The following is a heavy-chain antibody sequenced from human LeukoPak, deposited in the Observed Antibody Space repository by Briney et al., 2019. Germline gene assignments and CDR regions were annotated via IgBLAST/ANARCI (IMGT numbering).Heavy chain of an antibody. CDR3: ARDTPDYYDSSGYFDY. J-gene: IGHJ4*02. CDR1: GFTFSSYS. Sequence: GGSLRLSCAASGFTFSSYSMNWVRQAPGKGLEWVSYISSSSSTIYYADSVKGRFTISRDNAKNSLYLQMNSLRAEDTAVYYCARDTPDYYDSSGYFDYWGQGTLATVSS. CDR2: ISSSSSTI. V-gene: IGHV3-48*04. D-gene: IGHD3-22*01.